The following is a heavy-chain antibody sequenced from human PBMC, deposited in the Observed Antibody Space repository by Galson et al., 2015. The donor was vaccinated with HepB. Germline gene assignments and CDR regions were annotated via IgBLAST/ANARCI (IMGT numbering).Heavy chain of an antibody. CDR1: GYSFSSYV. V-gene: IGHV7-4-1*02. CDR2: INTNTGKP. Sequence: SVKVSCKASGYSFSSYVMNWVRQAPGQGLEYMGWINTNTGKPAYAQGFTGRFVFSLDTSARTAYLQISSLKAEDTAVHYCASYGSGTYSSNYGMDVWGQGTTVTVSS. CDR3: ASYGSGTYSSNYGMDV. D-gene: IGHD3-10*01. J-gene: IGHJ6*02.